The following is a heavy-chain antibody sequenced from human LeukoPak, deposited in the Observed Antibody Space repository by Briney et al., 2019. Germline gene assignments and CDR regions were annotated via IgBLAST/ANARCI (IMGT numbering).Heavy chain of an antibody. Sequence: GGSLRLSCAASGFTFSSYWMSWVRQAPGKGLEWVANIKQDGSEKYYVDSVKGRFTISRDNAKNSLYLQMNSLRAEDTALYYCAKGSRDTSGYYLQPLDYWGQGTLVTVSS. J-gene: IGHJ4*02. V-gene: IGHV3-7*03. CDR1: GFTFSSYW. CDR3: AKGSRDTSGYYLQPLDY. CDR2: IKQDGSEK. D-gene: IGHD3-22*01.